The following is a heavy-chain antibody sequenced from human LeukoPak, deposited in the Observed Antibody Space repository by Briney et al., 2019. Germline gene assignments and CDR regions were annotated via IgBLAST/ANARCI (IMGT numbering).Heavy chain of an antibody. J-gene: IGHJ6*02. Sequence: GGSLRLSCAASGFTFDGYAMHWVRQAPGKGLEWVSGISWNSGNIGYADSVKGRFTISRDNAKNSLYLQMNSLRAEDTALYYCAKDAYGSGSYYNSGYYYYGMDVWGQGTTVTVSS. CDR2: ISWNSGNI. CDR3: AKDAYGSGSYYNSGYYYYGMDV. V-gene: IGHV3-9*01. CDR1: GFTFDGYA. D-gene: IGHD3-10*01.